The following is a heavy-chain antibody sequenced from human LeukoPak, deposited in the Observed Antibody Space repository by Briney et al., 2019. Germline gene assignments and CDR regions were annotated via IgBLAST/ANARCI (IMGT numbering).Heavy chain of an antibody. CDR2: ITISGHTK. Sequence: GGSLRLSCAASGFDLNTYEMNWVRQAPGKGLEWIADITISGHTKNYADSVKGRFTISRDNAGTSLYLQMNSLRVEDTGVYYCARGEPHADRWGQGTLVTVSS. CDR3: ARGEPHADR. D-gene: IGHD1-26*01. CDR1: GFDLNTYE. J-gene: IGHJ5*02. V-gene: IGHV3-48*03.